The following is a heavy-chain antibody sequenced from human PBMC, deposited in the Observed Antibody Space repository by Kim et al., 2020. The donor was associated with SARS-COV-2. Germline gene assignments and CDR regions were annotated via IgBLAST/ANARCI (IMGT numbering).Heavy chain of an antibody. CDR3: TRDVRSRYFDL. J-gene: IGHJ2*01. CDR2: IWYDGSNK. D-gene: IGHD6-6*01. Sequence: GGSLRLSCAASRFTFKNYGMHWVRQAPGKGLEWVAVIWYDGSNKYYAESVEGRFTISRDNSKNMLYLQMNSLRAEDTAVYYCTRDVRSRYFDLWGRGTVVTVSS. CDR1: RFTFKNYG. V-gene: IGHV3-33*01.